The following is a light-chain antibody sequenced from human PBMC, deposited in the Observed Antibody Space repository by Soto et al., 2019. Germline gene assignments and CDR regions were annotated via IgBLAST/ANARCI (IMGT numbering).Light chain of an antibody. V-gene: IGLV2-14*01. J-gene: IGLJ1*01. Sequence: QSVLTQPASVSGSPGQSITISCTGTSSDVGGYNYVSWYQQHPGKAPKLMIYRPSGVSNRFSGSKSGNTASLTISGLQAEDEADYYCSSYTSSSIDYVFGTGTKVTVL. CDR3: SSYTSSSIDYV. CDR1: SSDVGGYNY.